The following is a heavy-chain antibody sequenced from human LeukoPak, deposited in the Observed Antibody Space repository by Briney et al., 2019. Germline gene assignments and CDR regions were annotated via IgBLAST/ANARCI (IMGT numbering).Heavy chain of an antibody. CDR2: IYHSGST. Sequence: PSETLSLTCTVSGYSISSGYYWGWIRQPPGKGLEWIGSIYHSGSTYYNPSLKSRVTISVDTSKNQFSLKLSSVTAADTAVYYCARAHVASGWYPRWFDPWGQGTLVTVSS. J-gene: IGHJ5*02. CDR1: GYSISSGYY. V-gene: IGHV4-38-2*02. D-gene: IGHD6-19*01. CDR3: ARAHVASGWYPRWFDP.